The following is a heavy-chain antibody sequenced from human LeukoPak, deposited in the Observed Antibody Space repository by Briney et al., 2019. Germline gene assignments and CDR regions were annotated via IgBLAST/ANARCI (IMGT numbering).Heavy chain of an antibody. Sequence: ASVKVSCKVFGDTLTELSTHWVRQAPGNGLEWWGGFDPEQGEMISAQTLQGRGTRSADRSTDTAYLELSSLRSEETAVYYCATGGPLVLLKSWGQGTLVTVSS. CDR3: ATGGPLVLLKS. J-gene: IGHJ5*02. D-gene: IGHD3-9*01. V-gene: IGHV1-24*01. CDR1: GDTLTELS. CDR2: FDPEQGEM.